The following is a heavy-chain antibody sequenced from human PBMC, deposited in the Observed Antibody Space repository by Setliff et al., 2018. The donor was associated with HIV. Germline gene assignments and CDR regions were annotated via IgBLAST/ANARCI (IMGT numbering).Heavy chain of an antibody. V-gene: IGHV1-46*01. CDR1: GYTFTSYY. Sequence: GASVKVSCKASGYTFTSYYMHWVRQAPGQGLEWMGIINPSGGSTSYAQKFQGRVNMTRDTSTSTVYMGLSSLRSEDTAVYYCARDRNVVVVAAYAFDIWGQGTMVTVSS. CDR2: INPSGGST. J-gene: IGHJ3*02. D-gene: IGHD2-15*01. CDR3: ARDRNVVVVAAYAFDI.